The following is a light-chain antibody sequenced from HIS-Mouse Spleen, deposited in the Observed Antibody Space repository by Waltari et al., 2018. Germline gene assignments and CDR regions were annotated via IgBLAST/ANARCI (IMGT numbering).Light chain of an antibody. CDR3: YSTDSSGNHRV. V-gene: IGLV3-10*01. J-gene: IGLJ2*01. CDR2: EDS. CDR1: AWPKKY. Sequence: SYELTQPPSLSVSPGQTARLTCSGDAWPKKYAYRYQRKSGQAPVRVIYEDSKRPSGMHWRFSGSSSGTMATLTISGAQVEDEADYYCYSTDSSGNHRVFGGGTKLTVL.